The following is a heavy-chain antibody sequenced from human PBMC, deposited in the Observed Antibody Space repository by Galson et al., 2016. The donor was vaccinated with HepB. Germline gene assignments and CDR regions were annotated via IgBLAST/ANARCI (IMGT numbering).Heavy chain of an antibody. CDR1: GFSFSTYG. Sequence: LRLSCAASGFSFSTYGMHWVRQAPGKGPEWVASISYDGSTKWYANSVRGRFTMSRDNSMNTLFLQMDSLRGENTAVYYCVKDSAYYDFWSRNWYFDLWGRGTLVTVSS. D-gene: IGHD3/OR15-3a*01. J-gene: IGHJ2*01. V-gene: IGHV3-30*18. CDR2: ISYDGSTK. CDR3: VKDSAYYDFWSRNWYFDL.